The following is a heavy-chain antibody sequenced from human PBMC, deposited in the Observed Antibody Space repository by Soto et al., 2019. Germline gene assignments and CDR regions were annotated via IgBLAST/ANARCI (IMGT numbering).Heavy chain of an antibody. Sequence: PSETLSLTCTVSGGSISSYYWSWIRQPPGKGLEWIGYIYYSGSTNYNPSLKSRVTISVDASKNQFSLKLSSVTAADTAVYYCARFRGGYYYDSSGYLDYWGQGTLVTVSS. V-gene: IGHV4-59*01. CDR2: IYYSGST. CDR1: GGSISSYY. D-gene: IGHD3-22*01. CDR3: ARFRGGYYYDSSGYLDY. J-gene: IGHJ4*02.